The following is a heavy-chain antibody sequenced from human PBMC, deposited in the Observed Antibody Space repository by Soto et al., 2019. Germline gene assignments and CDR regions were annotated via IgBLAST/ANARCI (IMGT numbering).Heavy chain of an antibody. D-gene: IGHD3-16*01. J-gene: IGHJ4*02. CDR1: GVTIISGGYY. V-gene: IGHV4-31*03. CDR3: ARVWATSFDY. Sequence: TLSLTCTVSGVTIISGGYYWSWIRQHPGKGLEWIGYIYYSGSTYYNPSLKSRVTISIDTSKNQFSLKLSSVTAADTAVYYCARVWATSFDYWGQGTLVTVSS. CDR2: IYYSGST.